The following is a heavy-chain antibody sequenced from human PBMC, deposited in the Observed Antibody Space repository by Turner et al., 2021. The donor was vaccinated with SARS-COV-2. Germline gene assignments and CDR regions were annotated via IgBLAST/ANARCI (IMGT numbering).Heavy chain of an antibody. CDR3: ARGTYYYDSSVYSGTNWFDP. J-gene: IGHJ5*02. D-gene: IGHD3-22*01. Sequence: EVQLVESGGGLVKPGGSLRLSCAASGFTFSHYTMNWVLQAPGKGLEWVSSISSSSSYIYYADSVKGRFTISRDNAKNSLYLQMNSLRAEDTAVYYCARGTYYYDSSVYSGTNWFDPWGQGTLVTVSS. CDR1: GFTFSHYT. CDR2: ISSSSSYI. V-gene: IGHV3-21*01.